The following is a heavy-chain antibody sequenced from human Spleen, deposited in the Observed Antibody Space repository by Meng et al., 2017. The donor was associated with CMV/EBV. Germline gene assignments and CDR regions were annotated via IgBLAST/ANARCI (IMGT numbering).Heavy chain of an antibody. V-gene: IGHV3-11*04. J-gene: IGHJ6*02. CDR1: GFTFSYYY. CDR2: TSSSGTTI. CDR3: ARDHIAARPQISVLYYYYYGMDV. D-gene: IGHD6-6*01. Sequence: GESLKISCAASGFTFSYYYMSWIRQAPGKGLEWVSYTSSSGTTIYYADSAKGRFTIPRDNDKNSLYLQMNSLRVKDTAVYYCARDHIAARPQISVLYYYYYGMDVWGQGTTVTVSS.